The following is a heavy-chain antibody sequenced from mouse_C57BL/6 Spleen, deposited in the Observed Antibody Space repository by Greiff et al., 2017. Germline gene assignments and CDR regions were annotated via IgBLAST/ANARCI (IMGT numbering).Heavy chain of an antibody. CDR1: GYTFTSYT. V-gene: IGHV1-4*01. D-gene: IGHD2-4*01. J-gene: IGHJ3*01. Sequence: QVQLQQSGAELARPGASVKMSCKASGYTFTSYTMHWVKQRPGQGLEWIGYINPSSGYTKYNQKFKDKATLTADKSSSTAYMQLSSLTSEDSAVYYCARSYDYDLAWFAYWGQGTLVTVSA. CDR2: INPSSGYT. CDR3: ARSYDYDLAWFAY.